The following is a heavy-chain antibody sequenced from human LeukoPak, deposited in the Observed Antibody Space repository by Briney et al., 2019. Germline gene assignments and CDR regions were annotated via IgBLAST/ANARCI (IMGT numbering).Heavy chain of an antibody. CDR3: AAVEYTSVDY. J-gene: IGHJ4*02. Sequence: GGSLRLSCAASGFTFSNYEMNWVRQAPGKGLEWISYIDSSGKTIYYANSVNGRFTISRDNAKNSVYLQMNSLRAEDTAVYYCAAVEYTSVDYWGQGTLVTVSS. D-gene: IGHD6-6*01. V-gene: IGHV3-48*03. CDR2: IDSSGKTI. CDR1: GFTFSNYE.